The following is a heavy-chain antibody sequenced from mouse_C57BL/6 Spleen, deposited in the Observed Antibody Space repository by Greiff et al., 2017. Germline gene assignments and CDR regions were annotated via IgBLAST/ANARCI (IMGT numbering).Heavy chain of an antibody. CDR3: ASSGLLFDY. Sequence: VQLQQSGPELVKPGASVTMSCKASGYTFTDYNMHWVKQTHGKSLEWIGYINPNNGGTSYNQKFKGKATLTVNKSSSTAYMELRSLTSEDSAVCYCASSGLLFDYWGQGTSVTVSS. J-gene: IGHJ2*02. CDR1: GYTFTDYN. CDR2: INPNNGGT. V-gene: IGHV1-22*01.